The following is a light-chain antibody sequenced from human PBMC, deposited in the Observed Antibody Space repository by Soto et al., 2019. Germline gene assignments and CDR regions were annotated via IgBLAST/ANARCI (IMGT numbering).Light chain of an antibody. CDR2: WAS. CDR3: QQYYTTPQS. CDR1: RVFLQPSNNKAY. V-gene: IGKV4-1*01. Sequence: DIVMTQSPDSLAVSRGGRAPINCKSSRVFLQPSNNKAYLAWYQQKPGQPPKLLIAWASTRESGVPDRFSGSGSGTDFTLTITSLQAEDVAVYYCQQYYTTPQSFGQGTKVEIK. J-gene: IGKJ1*01.